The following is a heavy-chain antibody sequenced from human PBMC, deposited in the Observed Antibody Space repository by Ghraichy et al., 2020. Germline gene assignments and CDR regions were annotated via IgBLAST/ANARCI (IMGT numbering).Heavy chain of an antibody. V-gene: IGHV1-8*01. CDR3: ARGPDYGNYAKYYYYYGMDV. CDR2: MNPNSGNT. Sequence: ASVKVSCKASGYTFTSYDINWVRQATGQGLEWMGWMNPNSGNTGSAQKFQGRVTMTRDTSISTAYMELSSLRSEDTAVYYCARGPDYGNYAKYYYYYGMDVWGQGTTVTVSS. CDR1: GYTFTSYD. J-gene: IGHJ6*02. D-gene: IGHD4-11*01.